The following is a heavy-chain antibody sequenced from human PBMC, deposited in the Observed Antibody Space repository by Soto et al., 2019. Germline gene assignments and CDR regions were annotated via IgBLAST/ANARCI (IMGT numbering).Heavy chain of an antibody. J-gene: IGHJ4*02. CDR1: GATFSRQG. Sequence: QVQLVQSGAEVKRPGSAVKVSCRASGATFSRQGYAWVRQAPGQGLEWMGGIIPMLNKVNYEEKLQDRVTMTAAESATTVYMELTSLTAEDTAVYYCASGKGGTRGYSGYDAFDYWGQGTPVTVSS. V-gene: IGHV1-69*01. CDR3: ASGKGGTRGYSGYDAFDY. CDR2: IIPMLNKV. D-gene: IGHD5-12*01.